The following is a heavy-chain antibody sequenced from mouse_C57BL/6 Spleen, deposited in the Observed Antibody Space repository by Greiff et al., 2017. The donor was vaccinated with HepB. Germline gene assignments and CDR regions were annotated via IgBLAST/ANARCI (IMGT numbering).Heavy chain of an antibody. CDR3: ARRAIYYGSSYDFDY. D-gene: IGHD1-1*01. V-gene: IGHV1-55*01. J-gene: IGHJ2*01. Sequence: VQLQQPGAELVKPGASVKMSCKASGYTFTSYWITWVKQRPGQGLEWIGDIYPGSGSTNYNEKFKSKATLTVETSSSTAYMQLISLTSEDSAVYYCARRAIYYGSSYDFDYWGQGTTLTVSS. CDR2: IYPGSGST. CDR1: GYTFTSYW.